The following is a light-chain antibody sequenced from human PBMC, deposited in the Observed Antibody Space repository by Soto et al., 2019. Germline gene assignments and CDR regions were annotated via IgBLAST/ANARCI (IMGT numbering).Light chain of an antibody. J-gene: IGKJ1*01. CDR3: QQYNNWPGT. V-gene: IGKV3-15*01. Sequence: EIVLTPSPATLSLSPGERATLSCRASQSVSSNLAWYQQTPGQAPRLLIYGASTRATGIPARFSGSGSGTEFTLTISSLQSEDFAVYYCQQYNNWPGTFGQGTKVDIK. CDR1: QSVSSN. CDR2: GAS.